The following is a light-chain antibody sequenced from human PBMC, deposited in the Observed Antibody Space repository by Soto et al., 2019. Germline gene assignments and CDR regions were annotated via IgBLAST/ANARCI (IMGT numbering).Light chain of an antibody. CDR3: SSYTSSSTYV. CDR1: SSAVGSSNG. V-gene: IGLV2-18*02. CDR2: DVS. J-gene: IGLJ1*01. Sequence: QSALTQPPSVSGSPGQSVTISCTGTSSAVGSSNGVSWYQQPPGTAPKLMIYDVSNRPSGVPDRFSGSKSGNTASLTISGLQAEDEADYYCSSYTSSSTYVFGTGTKVTVL.